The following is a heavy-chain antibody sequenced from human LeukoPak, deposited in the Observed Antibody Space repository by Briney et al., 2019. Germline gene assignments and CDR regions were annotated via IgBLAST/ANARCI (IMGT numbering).Heavy chain of an antibody. CDR3: ARDKTVYGGIDYFDY. D-gene: IGHD4-23*01. V-gene: IGHV3-48*03. CDR1: GFTFSSYE. Sequence: GGSLRLSCAASGFTFSSYEMNWVRQAPGKGLEWVSYISSSGSTIYYADSVKGRFTISRDNAKNSLYLQMNSLRAEDTAVYYCARDKTVYGGIDYFDYWGQGTLVTVSS. J-gene: IGHJ4*02. CDR2: ISSSGSTI.